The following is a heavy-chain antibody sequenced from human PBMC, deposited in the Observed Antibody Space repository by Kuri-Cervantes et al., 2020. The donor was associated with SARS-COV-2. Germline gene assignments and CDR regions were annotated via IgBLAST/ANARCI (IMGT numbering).Heavy chain of an antibody. D-gene: IGHD1-26*01. Sequence: GGPPRPSPAPSGFTFSSYGMHWVRQAPGKGLEWVAVIWYDGSNKYYADSVKGRFTISRDNSKNTLYLQMNSLRAEDTAVYYCARIRSYWFLDAFDICGQGTMVTVSS. CDR1: GFTFSSYG. CDR2: IWYDGSNK. J-gene: IGHJ3*02. CDR3: ARIRSYWFLDAFDI. V-gene: IGHV3-33*01.